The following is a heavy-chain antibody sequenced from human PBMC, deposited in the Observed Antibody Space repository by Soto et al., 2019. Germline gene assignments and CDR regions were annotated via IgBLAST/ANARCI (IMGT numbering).Heavy chain of an antibody. CDR3: AREGGYSYGLNYYYGMDV. V-gene: IGHV4-59*01. J-gene: IGHJ6*02. CDR2: IYYSGST. Sequence: SETLSLTCTVSGGSISIYYWSLIRQPPGKGLEWIGYIYYSGSTNYNPSLKSRVTISVDTSKNQFSLKLSSVTAADTAVYYCAREGGYSYGLNYYYGMDVWGQGTTVTVSS. D-gene: IGHD5-18*01. CDR1: GGSISIYY.